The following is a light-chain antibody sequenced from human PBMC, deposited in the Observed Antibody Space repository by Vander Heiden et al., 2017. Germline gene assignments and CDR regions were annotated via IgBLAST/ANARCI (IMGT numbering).Light chain of an antibody. V-gene: IGKV2-28*01. J-gene: IGKJ1*01. Sequence: DIVMTQSPLSLPVTPGEPASIPCRSSQCLLHSNGSNYLEWYLQKPGQSPQLLIYLGSNRASGVPDRFSGSGSGTDFTLKISRVEADDVGVYYCMQALQTPPWTFGQGTKVEIK. CDR2: LGS. CDR1: QCLLHSNGSNY. CDR3: MQALQTPPWT.